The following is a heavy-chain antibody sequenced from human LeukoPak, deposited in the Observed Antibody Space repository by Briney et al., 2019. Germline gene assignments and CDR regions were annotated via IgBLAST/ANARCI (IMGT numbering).Heavy chain of an antibody. CDR2: IYSGGST. Sequence: GGSLRLSCAASGFTVSSNHMTWVRQAPGKGLEWVSVIYSGGSTYYADSVKGRFIISRDNSRNTLYLQMNNLRAEDTAVYYCAKFHYYGSGSYYGPNRNGHVVDDYWGQGTLVTVSS. D-gene: IGHD3-10*01. CDR1: GFTVSSNH. V-gene: IGHV3-53*01. J-gene: IGHJ4*02. CDR3: AKFHYYGSGSYYGPNRNGHVVDDY.